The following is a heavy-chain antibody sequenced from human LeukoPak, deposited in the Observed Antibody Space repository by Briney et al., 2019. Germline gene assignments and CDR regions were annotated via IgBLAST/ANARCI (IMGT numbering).Heavy chain of an antibody. Sequence: ASVKVSCKASGYTFTSYDINWVRQATGQGLEWMGWMNPNSGNTGYAQKFLGRVTMTRNTSISTAYMELSSLRSEDTAVYYCARGARGYCSGGSCLYDYWGQGTLVTVSS. V-gene: IGHV1-8*01. J-gene: IGHJ4*02. CDR1: GYTFTSYD. CDR3: ARGARGYCSGGSCLYDY. CDR2: MNPNSGNT. D-gene: IGHD2-15*01.